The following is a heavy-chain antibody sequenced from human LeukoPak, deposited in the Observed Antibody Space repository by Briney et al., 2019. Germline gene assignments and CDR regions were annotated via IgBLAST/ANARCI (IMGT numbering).Heavy chain of an antibody. CDR1: GGSFSGYY. J-gene: IGHJ4*02. Sequence: SETLSLTCAVYGGSFSGYYWTWIRQPPGKGLEWIGESNHSGSTNYNPSLKRRVHISVDTSNSQFSLKLSSVTAADTAVYYCARVHYFDYWGQGTLVTVSS. V-gene: IGHV4-34*01. CDR3: ARVHYFDY. CDR2: SNHSGST.